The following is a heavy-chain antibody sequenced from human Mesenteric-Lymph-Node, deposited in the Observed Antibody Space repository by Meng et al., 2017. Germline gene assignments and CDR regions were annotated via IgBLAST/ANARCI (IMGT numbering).Heavy chain of an antibody. CDR2: IIPIFGTA. CDR1: GCTFSSYA. V-gene: IGHV1-69*05. Sequence: SSVNVSCKASGCTFSSYAISWVRQAPGQGLEWMGGIIPIFGTANYAQKFQGRVTITTDESTSTAYMALSSLRSDDTAVYYCARDGSSWRYYYYGMDVWGQGTTVTVSS. D-gene: IGHD6-13*01. J-gene: IGHJ6*02. CDR3: ARDGSSWRYYYYGMDV.